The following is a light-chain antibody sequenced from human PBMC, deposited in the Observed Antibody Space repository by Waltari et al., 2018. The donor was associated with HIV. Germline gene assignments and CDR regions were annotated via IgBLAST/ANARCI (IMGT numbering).Light chain of an antibody. CDR3: CSYAGSYTYVL. J-gene: IGLJ2*01. CDR1: SSDVGGYNY. V-gene: IGLV2-11*01. Sequence: QSALTQPRSVSGSPGQAVTISCTGTSSDVGGYNYVSWFQKHPGKAPKLIISDVSQRPSGVPDRFSGSKSANTASLTISGLQAEDEADYYCCSYAGSYTYVLFGGGTQLTVL. CDR2: DVS.